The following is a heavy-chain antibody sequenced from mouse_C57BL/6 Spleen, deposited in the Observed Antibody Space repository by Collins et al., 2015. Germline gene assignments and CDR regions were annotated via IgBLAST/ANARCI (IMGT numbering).Heavy chain of an antibody. J-gene: IGHJ4*01. CDR3: ARPYGNTITGAMDY. CDR2: ISSGGSYT. CDR1: GFTFSSYG. V-gene: IGHV5-6*01. D-gene: IGHD2-1*01. Sequence: EVQLVESGGDLVKPGGSLKLSCAASGFTFSSYGMSWVRQTPDKRLEWVATISSGGSYTYYPDSVKGRFTISRDNAKNTLYLQMSSLKSEDTAMYYCARPYGNTITGAMDYWGQGTSVTVSS.